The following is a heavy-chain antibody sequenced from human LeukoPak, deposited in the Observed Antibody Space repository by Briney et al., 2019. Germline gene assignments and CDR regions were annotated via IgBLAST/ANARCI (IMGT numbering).Heavy chain of an antibody. J-gene: IGHJ4*02. CDR2: IHHSGST. D-gene: IGHD5-12*01. CDR1: GYSISSCYY. CDR3: ARQVRSGYAFDY. Sequence: SDTLSLICTVSGYSISSCYYWGWIRQSTGKGLEWIGSIHHSGSTDYKPSHNSRVIISVNTSKDQFSLRRSSVTAADTSVYYCARQVRSGYAFDYWGQGTLVIVSS. V-gene: IGHV4-38-2*02.